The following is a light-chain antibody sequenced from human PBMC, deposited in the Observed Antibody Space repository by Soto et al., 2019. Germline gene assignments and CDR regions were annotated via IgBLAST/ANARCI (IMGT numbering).Light chain of an antibody. V-gene: IGKV1-9*01. CDR1: QGISSY. CDR2: AAS. Sequence: IQLTQSPSSLSTSVGDRVTITCRASQGISSYLAWYQQKPGKAPKLLIYAASTLQSGVPSRFSGSGSGTDFTLTISSLQPEDFATYDCQQLNSYPLTCGGGTKV. CDR3: QQLNSYPLT. J-gene: IGKJ4*01.